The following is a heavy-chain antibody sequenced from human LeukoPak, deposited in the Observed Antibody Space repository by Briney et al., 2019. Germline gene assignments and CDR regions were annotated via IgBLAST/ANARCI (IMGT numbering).Heavy chain of an antibody. V-gene: IGHV3-23*01. Sequence: GGSLRLSCAASGFIFTGYAMSWVRQSPGKGLQWVSTISGAGTTTYYADSVKGRFTISRDNFKDTVYLQMLSLSVEDTAVYYCAKSSIVAAGGRGWLDSWGQGTLVTVSS. J-gene: IGHJ4*02. CDR1: GFIFTGYA. CDR3: AKSSIVAAGGRGWLDS. D-gene: IGHD6-13*01. CDR2: ISGAGTTT.